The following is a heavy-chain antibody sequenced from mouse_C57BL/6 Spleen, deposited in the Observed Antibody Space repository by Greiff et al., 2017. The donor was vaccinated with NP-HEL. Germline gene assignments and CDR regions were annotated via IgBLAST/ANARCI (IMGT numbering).Heavy chain of an antibody. CDR2: ISSGSSTI. D-gene: IGHD1-1*01. Sequence: EVKLEESGGGLVKPGGSLKLSCAASGFTFSDYGMHWVRQAPEKGLEWVAYISSGSSTIYYADTVKGRFTISRDNAKNTLFLQMTSLRSEDTAMYYCARRNTTVVGGDYCDYWGQGTTLTVSS. V-gene: IGHV5-17*01. J-gene: IGHJ2*01. CDR1: GFTFSDYG. CDR3: ARRNTTVVGGDYCDY.